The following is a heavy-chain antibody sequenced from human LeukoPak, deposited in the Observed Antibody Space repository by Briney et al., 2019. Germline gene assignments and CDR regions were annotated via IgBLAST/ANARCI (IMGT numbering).Heavy chain of an antibody. CDR3: ARGRTYYDTSGALDYFDY. CDR1: GGSISSYY. D-gene: IGHD3-22*01. CDR2: IFYSGSA. J-gene: IGHJ4*02. V-gene: IGHV4-59*01. Sequence: PSETLSLTCTVSGGSISSYYWSWIRQPPGKGLEWIGYIFYSGSANYNPSLKSRVTISVDTSKNQFSLKLSSVTAADTAVYYCARGRTYYDTSGALDYFDYWGQGTLVTVSS.